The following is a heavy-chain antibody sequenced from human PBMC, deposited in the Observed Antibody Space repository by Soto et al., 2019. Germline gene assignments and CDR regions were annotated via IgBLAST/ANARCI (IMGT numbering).Heavy chain of an antibody. Sequence: GGSLRLSCAASGFTFSDYYMSWIRQAPGKGLEWVSYISSSSSYTNYADSVKGRFTISRDNAKNSLYLQMNSLRAEDTAVYYCARDGGDTIFGVVIGAIDYWGQGTLVTVSS. J-gene: IGHJ4*02. CDR3: ARDGGDTIFGVVIGAIDY. D-gene: IGHD3-3*01. CDR2: ISSSSSYT. CDR1: GFTFSDYY. V-gene: IGHV3-11*06.